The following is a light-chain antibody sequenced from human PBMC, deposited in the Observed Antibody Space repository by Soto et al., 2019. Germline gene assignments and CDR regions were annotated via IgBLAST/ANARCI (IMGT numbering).Light chain of an antibody. J-gene: IGKJ5*01. CDR3: QQRSNWLIT. Sequence: VLTQSPCTMSLAPGERATLSCRASQSVSSYLAWYQQKPGQAPRLLIYDASNRATGIPARFSGSGSGTDFTLTISSLEPEDFAVYYCQQRSNWLITFGQGTRLEIK. CDR1: QSVSSY. CDR2: DAS. V-gene: IGKV3-11*01.